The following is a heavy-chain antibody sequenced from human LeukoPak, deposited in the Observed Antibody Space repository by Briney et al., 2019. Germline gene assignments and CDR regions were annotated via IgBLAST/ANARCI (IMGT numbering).Heavy chain of an antibody. Sequence: SETLSLTCTVSGGSVSSGSYYWSWIRQPPGKGLEWIGYIYYSGSTNYNPSLKSRVTISVDTSKNQFSLKLSSVTAADTAVYYCARGFGGNSFDYWGHGTLVTVSS. J-gene: IGHJ4*01. D-gene: IGHD4-23*01. V-gene: IGHV4-61*01. CDR2: IYYSGST. CDR3: ARGFGGNSFDY. CDR1: GGSVSSGSYY.